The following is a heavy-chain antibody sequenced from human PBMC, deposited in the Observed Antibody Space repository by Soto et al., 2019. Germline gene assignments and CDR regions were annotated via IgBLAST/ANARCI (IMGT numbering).Heavy chain of an antibody. CDR3: RSSSRYSTDV. CDR2: IYGTGNT. D-gene: IGHD6-13*01. J-gene: IGHJ6*02. Sequence: QLQLQESGPGLVKPSETLSLSCTVSGGSITSSFYWGWIRQPPGKGLEWIGSIYGTGNTYYNPSLKGRVTISAYTSKNQFSLNLISVTAADTAVYYCRSSSRYSTDVWGQGATVTVSS. CDR1: GGSITSSFY. V-gene: IGHV4-39*01.